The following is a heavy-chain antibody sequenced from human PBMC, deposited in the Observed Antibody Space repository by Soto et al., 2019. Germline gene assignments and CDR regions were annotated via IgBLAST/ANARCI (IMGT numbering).Heavy chain of an antibody. CDR1: GFTFSSYA. D-gene: IGHD2-21*02. J-gene: IGHJ4*02. CDR3: AKDRGAYCGGDCYSDY. CDR2: ISGSGGST. V-gene: IGHV3-23*01. Sequence: EVQLLESGGGLVQPGGSLRLSCAASGFTFSSYAMSWVRQAPGKGLEWVSAISGSGGSTYYADSVKGRFTISRDNSKNTRYLQMNSLRAEDTAVYYCAKDRGAYCGGDCYSDYWGQGTLVTVSS.